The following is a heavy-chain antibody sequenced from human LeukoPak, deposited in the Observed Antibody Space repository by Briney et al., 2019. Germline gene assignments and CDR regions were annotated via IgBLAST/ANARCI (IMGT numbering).Heavy chain of an antibody. J-gene: IGHJ5*02. D-gene: IGHD3-9*01. Sequence: ASVKVSCKASGYTFTGYYLHWVRQAPGQGLEWMGWINPNSGATNYAQKFQGRVTMTRDTSTSTAYMELSGLISDDTAVYYCARDFDYHLLRFDPWGQGTLVTVSS. V-gene: IGHV1-2*02. CDR3: ARDFDYHLLRFDP. CDR2: INPNSGAT. CDR1: GYTFTGYY.